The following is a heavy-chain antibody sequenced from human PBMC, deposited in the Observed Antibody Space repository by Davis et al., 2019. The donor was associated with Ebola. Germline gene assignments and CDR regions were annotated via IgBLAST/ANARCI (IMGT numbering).Heavy chain of an antibody. V-gene: IGHV3-43*02. CDR3: AKTMVRDLPWYYYYYGMDV. D-gene: IGHD3-10*01. CDR1: GFTFDDYA. J-gene: IGHJ6*02. CDR2: ISGDGGST. Sequence: PGGSLRLSCAASGFTFDDYAMHWVRQAPGKGLEWVSLISGDGGSTYYADSVKGRFTISRDNSKNSLYLQMNSLRTEDTALYYCAKTMVRDLPWYYYYYGMDVWGQGTTVTVSS.